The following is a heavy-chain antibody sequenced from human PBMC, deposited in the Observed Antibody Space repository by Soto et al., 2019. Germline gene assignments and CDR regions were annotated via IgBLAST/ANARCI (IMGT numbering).Heavy chain of an antibody. V-gene: IGHV3-23*01. D-gene: IGHD3-10*01. Sequence: EVQLLESGGGLVQPGGSLRLSCAGSGFTFINFAMNWVRQAPGKGLEWVSTISGGGDAAFFADSVRGRFTISRDNSKDTVTLQTNSLGVDDTAVYYCARKVPGSTSRPDYWYFELWGRGTRVTVSS. CDR1: GFTFINFA. CDR3: ARKVPGSTSRPDYWYFEL. CDR2: ISGGGDAA. J-gene: IGHJ2*01.